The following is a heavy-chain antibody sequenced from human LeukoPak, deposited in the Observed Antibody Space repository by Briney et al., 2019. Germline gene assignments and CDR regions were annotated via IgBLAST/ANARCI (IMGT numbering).Heavy chain of an antibody. V-gene: IGHV4-39*01. CDR3: AQSLGSGNWIGNWFDP. J-gene: IGHJ5*02. CDR1: GGXISSSSYY. D-gene: IGHD1-1*01. Sequence: SETLSLTCTVSGGXISSSSYYWGWIRQPPGKGLEWTGTIYYTGRTYYNPSLESRLTISVDTSKNQFSLKLTSVTAADTAIYYCAQSLGSGNWIGNWFDPWGQGTLVTVSS. CDR2: IYYTGRT.